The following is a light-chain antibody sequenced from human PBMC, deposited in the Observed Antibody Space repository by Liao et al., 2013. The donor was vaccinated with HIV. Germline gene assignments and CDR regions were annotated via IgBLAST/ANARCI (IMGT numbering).Light chain of an antibody. Sequence: SYELTQPPSVSVSPGQTASITCSGDKLGNKYACWYQQTPGQSPVVVIYQDDKRPSGIPERFSGSNSGNTATLTISGTQAMDEADYYCQAWDINAWDSTVVFGGGTKLTVL. J-gene: IGLJ2*01. CDR2: QDD. CDR3: QAWDINAWDSTVV. V-gene: IGLV3-1*01. CDR1: KLGNKY.